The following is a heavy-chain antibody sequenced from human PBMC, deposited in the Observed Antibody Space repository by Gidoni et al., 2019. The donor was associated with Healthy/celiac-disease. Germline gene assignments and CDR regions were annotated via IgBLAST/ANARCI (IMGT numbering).Heavy chain of an antibody. CDR1: GGTFSSYT. Sequence: QVQLVQSGAEVKKPGSSVKVSCKASGGTFSSYTISWVRQAPGQGLEWMGRIIPILGIANYAQKFQGRVTITADKSTSTAYMERSSLRSEDTAVYYCARADSSSWSDKYYFDYWGQGTLVTVSS. V-gene: IGHV1-69*02. CDR2: IIPILGIA. D-gene: IGHD6-13*01. J-gene: IGHJ4*02. CDR3: ARADSSSWSDKYYFDY.